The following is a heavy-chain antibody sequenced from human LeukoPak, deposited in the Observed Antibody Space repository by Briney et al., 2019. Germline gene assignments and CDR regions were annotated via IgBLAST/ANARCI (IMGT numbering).Heavy chain of an antibody. CDR1: GGSISSSTYY. J-gene: IGHJ4*02. CDR2: IYYSGST. V-gene: IGHV4-39*07. CDR3: ARNLDY. Sequence: SETLSLTCTVSGGSISSSTYYWGWIRQPPGKGLEWIGSIYYSGSTYYNPSLKSRVTISVDTSKNQFSLKLSSVTAADTAVDCFARNLDYWGKGTLVTVS.